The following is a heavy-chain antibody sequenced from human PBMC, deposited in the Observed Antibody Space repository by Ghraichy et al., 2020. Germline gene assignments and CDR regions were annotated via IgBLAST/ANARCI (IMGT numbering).Heavy chain of an antibody. CDR3: AKTGKQWLALEYFDY. V-gene: IGHV3-23*01. CDR2: ISGSGGST. J-gene: IGHJ4*02. D-gene: IGHD6-19*01. CDR1: GFTFSSYA. Sequence: GGSLRLSCAASGFTFSSYAMSWVRQAPGKGLEWVSAISGSGGSTYYADSVKGRFTISRDNSKNTLYLQMNSLRAEDTAVYYCAKTGKQWLALEYFDYWGQGTLVTVSS.